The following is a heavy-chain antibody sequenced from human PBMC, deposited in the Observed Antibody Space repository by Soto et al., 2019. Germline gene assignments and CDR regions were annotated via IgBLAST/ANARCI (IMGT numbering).Heavy chain of an antibody. D-gene: IGHD5-18*01. CDR3: AREPWEEYSYGYYYYGMDV. CDR1: GFTFSSYV. J-gene: IGHJ6*02. CDR2: VWYDGSNK. V-gene: IGHV3-33*01. Sequence: QVQLVESGGGVVQPGRSLRLSCAASGFTFSSYVMHWVRQAPGKGLEWVAVVWYDGSNKYYADSVKGRFTISRDNSKNTLYLQMNSLRAEDTAVYYCAREPWEEYSYGYYYYGMDVWGQGTTVTVSS.